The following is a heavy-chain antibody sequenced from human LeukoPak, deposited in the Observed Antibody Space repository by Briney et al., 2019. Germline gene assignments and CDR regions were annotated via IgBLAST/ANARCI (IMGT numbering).Heavy chain of an antibody. Sequence: SGGSLRLSCAASGFTFSDYYMSWIRQAPGKGLEWVSFISPSGSTIYYADSMKGRFTISRDNAKNSLYLQMNSLRAEDTAVYYCAKGHFEMTPWGQGTLVTVSS. CDR2: ISPSGSTI. J-gene: IGHJ4*02. V-gene: IGHV3-11*01. CDR3: AKGHFEMTP. CDR1: GFTFSDYY. D-gene: IGHD3-3*02.